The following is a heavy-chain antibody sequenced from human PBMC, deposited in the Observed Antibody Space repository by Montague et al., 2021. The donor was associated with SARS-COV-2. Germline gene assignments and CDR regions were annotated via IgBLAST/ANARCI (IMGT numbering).Heavy chain of an antibody. CDR3: ARDPWRITILGVVTRYGMDV. D-gene: IGHD3-3*01. CDR2: IYYSGST. Sequence: SETLSLTCIVSGGSVSSGSYYWSWIRQPPGKGLEWIGYIYYSGSTNYNPSLKSRVTISVDTSKNQFSLKLNSVTAADTAVYYCARDPWRITILGVVTRYGMDVWGQGTLVTVSS. CDR1: GGSVSSGSYY. V-gene: IGHV4-61*01. J-gene: IGHJ6*02.